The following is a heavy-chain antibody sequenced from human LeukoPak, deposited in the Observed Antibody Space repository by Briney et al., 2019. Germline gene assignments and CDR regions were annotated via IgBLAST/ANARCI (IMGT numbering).Heavy chain of an antibody. V-gene: IGHV4-34*01. CDR3: ARQPVVVIADPFDY. Sequence: SETLSLTCAVYSGSFSGYYWSWIRQPPGKGLEWIGEINHSGSTNYNPSLKSRVTISVDTSKNQFSLKLSSVTAADTAVYYCARQPVVVIADPFDYWGQGTLVTVSS. J-gene: IGHJ4*02. CDR1: SGSFSGYY. CDR2: INHSGST. D-gene: IGHD2-21*01.